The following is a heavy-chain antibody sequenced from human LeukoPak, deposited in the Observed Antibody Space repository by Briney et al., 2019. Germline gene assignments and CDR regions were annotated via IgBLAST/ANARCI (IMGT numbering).Heavy chain of an antibody. V-gene: IGHV3-7*03. J-gene: IGHJ3*02. CDR3: ARVYSSSSGKNAFDI. CDR1: GFTFSNYW. Sequence: GGSLRLSCAASGFTFSNYWMSWVRQAPGKGLEWVANIKQDGSEKDYVDSAKGRFTISRDNAKNSLFLQVNSLRAEDTAVYYCARVYSSSSGKNAFDIWGQGTMVTVSS. CDR2: IKQDGSEK. D-gene: IGHD6-6*01.